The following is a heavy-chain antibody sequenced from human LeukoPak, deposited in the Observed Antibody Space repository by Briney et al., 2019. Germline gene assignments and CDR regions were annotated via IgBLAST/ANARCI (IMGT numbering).Heavy chain of an antibody. Sequence: ASVKVSCKASGYTFTGYYMHWVRQAPGQGLEWMGWINPNSGGTNYAQKFQGRVTMTRDTSISTAYMELSRLRSDDTAVYYCASEAAGSPGYHYYMDVWGKGTTVTVSS. CDR2: INPNSGGT. V-gene: IGHV1-2*02. J-gene: IGHJ6*03. D-gene: IGHD6-13*01. CDR3: ASEAAGSPGYHYYMDV. CDR1: GYTFTGYY.